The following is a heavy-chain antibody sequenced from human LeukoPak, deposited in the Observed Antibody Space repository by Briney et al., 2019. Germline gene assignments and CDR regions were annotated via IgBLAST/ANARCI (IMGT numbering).Heavy chain of an antibody. CDR1: GGSISSYY. CDR2: IYYSGST. V-gene: IGHV4-59*08. J-gene: IGHJ6*04. D-gene: IGHD6-19*01. Sequence: SETLSLTCTVSGGSISSYYWSWIRQPPGKGLEWIGYIYYSGSTNYNPSLKSRVTISVDTSKNQFSLKLSSVTAADTAVYYCARLIAVAGPNYYYYGMDVWGKGTTVTVSS. CDR3: ARLIAVAGPNYYYYGMDV.